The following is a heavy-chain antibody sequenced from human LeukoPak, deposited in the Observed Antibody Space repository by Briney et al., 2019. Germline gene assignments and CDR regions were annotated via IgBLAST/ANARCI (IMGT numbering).Heavy chain of an antibody. J-gene: IGHJ4*02. CDR2: INPNSGGT. Sequence: GASVKVSCKASGYTFTGYYMHWVRQAPGQGLEWMGWINPNSGGTNYAQKFQGRVTMTRDTSISTAYMELSRTRSDDTAVYYCAREGEEMATITGFDYWGQGTLVTVSS. CDR3: AREGEEMATITGFDY. D-gene: IGHD5-24*01. V-gene: IGHV1-2*02. CDR1: GYTFTGYY.